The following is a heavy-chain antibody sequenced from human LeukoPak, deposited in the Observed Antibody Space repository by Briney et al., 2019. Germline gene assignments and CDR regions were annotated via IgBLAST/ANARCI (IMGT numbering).Heavy chain of an antibody. J-gene: IGHJ3*02. CDR2: IISIFGTA. CDR3: ASTYYYVGGDAFDI. Sequence: SVKVSCKASGGTFSSYAISWVRQAPGQGLEWMGRIISIFGTANYAQKFQGRVTITTDESTSTAYMELSSLRSEDTAVYYCASTYYYVGGDAFDIWGQGTMVTVSS. CDR1: GGTFSSYA. V-gene: IGHV1-69*05. D-gene: IGHD3-10*02.